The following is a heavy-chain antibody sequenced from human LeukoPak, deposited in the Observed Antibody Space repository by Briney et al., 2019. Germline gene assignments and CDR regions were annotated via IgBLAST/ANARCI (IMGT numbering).Heavy chain of an antibody. D-gene: IGHD3-3*01. CDR1: GFTFSDYY. V-gene: IGHV3-11*05. CDR3: ARGIFGMVLNAFDL. Sequence: PGGSLRLSCAASGFTFSDYYMSWIRQAPGKGLEWLSYISSSSSYTNYPDSVKGRFTISRDNAKNSLYLQMNSLRAEDTAVYYCARGIFGMVLNAFDLWGRGTMVTVSS. J-gene: IGHJ3*01. CDR2: ISSSSSYT.